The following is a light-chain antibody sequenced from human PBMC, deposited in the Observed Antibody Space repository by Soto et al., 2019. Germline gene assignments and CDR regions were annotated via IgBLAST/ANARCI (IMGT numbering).Light chain of an antibody. Sequence: QSVLTQPPSASGTPGQRVTISCSGTNSNIGSNFVYWYQHLPGTTPKLLVFSYNQRPSGVPDRFSGSKSGSSASLAISGLQAEDEADYYCSSYTSSSTLVFGTGTKLTVL. V-gene: IGLV1-44*01. CDR3: SSYTSSSTLV. J-gene: IGLJ1*01. CDR2: SYN. CDR1: NSNIGSNF.